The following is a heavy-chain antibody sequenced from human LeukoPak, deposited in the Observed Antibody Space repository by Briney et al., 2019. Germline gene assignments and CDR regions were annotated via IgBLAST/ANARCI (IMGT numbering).Heavy chain of an antibody. CDR2: INPNSGGT. Sequence: ASVKVFCKASGYTFTGYYMHWVRQAPGQGLEWMGWINPNSGGTNYAQKFQGRVTMTRDTSISTAYMELSRLRSDDTAVYYCAREPSSRWYYEYFQHWGQGTLVTVSS. CDR3: AREPSSRWYYEYFQH. CDR1: GYTFTGYY. J-gene: IGHJ1*01. D-gene: IGHD6-13*01. V-gene: IGHV1-2*02.